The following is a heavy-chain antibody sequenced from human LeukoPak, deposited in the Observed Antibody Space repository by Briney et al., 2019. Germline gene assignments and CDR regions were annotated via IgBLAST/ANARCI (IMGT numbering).Heavy chain of an antibody. CDR2: IGTYGGDT. J-gene: IGHJ5*01. CDR1: TSR. V-gene: IGHV1-18*01. Sequence: ASVKVSCKATSRISWVRQAPGQGLEWMGWIGTYGGDTYYAQKFQGRITVTTDTSTSTVYMELRNLRSDDTAVYYCARDLWNFYDDSGYNRDFDSWGQGTLVTVSS. D-gene: IGHD3-22*01. CDR3: ARDLWNFYDDSGYNRDFDS.